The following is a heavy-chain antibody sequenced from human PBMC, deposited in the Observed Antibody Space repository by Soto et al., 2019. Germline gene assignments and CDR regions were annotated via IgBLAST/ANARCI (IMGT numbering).Heavy chain of an antibody. CDR3: AGLTSTVTYDAFDI. CDR2: IKQDGSEK. D-gene: IGHD4-17*01. V-gene: IGHV3-7*01. Sequence: EVQLVESGGGLVQPGGSVRLSCAASGFTFSSYWMSWVRQAPGKGLEWVANIKQDGSEKYYVDSVKGRFTIFRDNAKNSLYLQMNSLRAEDTAVYYCAGLTSTVTYDAFDIWGQGTMVTVSS. CDR1: GFTFSSYW. J-gene: IGHJ3*02.